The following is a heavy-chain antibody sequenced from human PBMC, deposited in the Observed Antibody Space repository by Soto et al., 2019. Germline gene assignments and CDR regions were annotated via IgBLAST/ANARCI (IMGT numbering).Heavy chain of an antibody. D-gene: IGHD3-10*01. CDR1: GSTYRNYG. Sequence: QVHLVESGGGVVQPGMSLRLSCEASGSTYRNYGMHWVRQAPGKGLEWLAIIWNDGSKTYYADSVKGRSTISRDNSRNTLYLQVGSLRGEDTAVYHCVRGIYGSGTYYFDYWGQGTLVTVSS. J-gene: IGHJ4*02. CDR2: IWNDGSKT. CDR3: VRGIYGSGTYYFDY. V-gene: IGHV3-33*01.